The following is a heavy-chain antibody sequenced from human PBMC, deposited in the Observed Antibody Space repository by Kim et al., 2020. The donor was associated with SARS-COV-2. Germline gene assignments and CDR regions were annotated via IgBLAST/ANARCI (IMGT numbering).Heavy chain of an antibody. V-gene: IGHV4-39*07. Sequence: SETLSLTCTVSGGSIISSTHYWGWVRQAPGKGLEWIGSVSDDGKTWYDPSLKSRVTLSIDKSNNQFFLRLTSVTAADTAVYFCVKVDEEFDNWGQGTLFT. CDR2: VSDDGKT. J-gene: IGHJ4*02. CDR1: GGSIISSTHY. CDR3: VKVDEEFDN.